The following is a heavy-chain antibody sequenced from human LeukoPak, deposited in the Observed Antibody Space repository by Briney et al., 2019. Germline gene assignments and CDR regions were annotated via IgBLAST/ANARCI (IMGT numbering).Heavy chain of an antibody. D-gene: IGHD1-26*01. Sequence: ASVKVSCKASGYTFTSYGISWVRQAPGQGLEWMGWISAYNSNTNYAQQLQGRVTMTTDTSTSTAYMEMRSLRSDDTAVYYCARDSDRWEPTGGWFDPWGQGTLVTVSS. CDR3: ARDSDRWEPTGGWFDP. CDR1: GYTFTSYG. CDR2: ISAYNSNT. J-gene: IGHJ5*02. V-gene: IGHV1-18*01.